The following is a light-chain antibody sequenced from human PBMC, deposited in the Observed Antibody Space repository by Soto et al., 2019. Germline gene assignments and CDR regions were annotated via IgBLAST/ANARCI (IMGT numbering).Light chain of an antibody. Sequence: IQMRQSPSALSASVRDRVTITCRASRDISNWLAWYQQKPGKAPRLLIFDASSLKSGVPSRFSGSGSGTEFTLTISSLQPDDFATYYCLQYDSYSWAFGHGTKVDIK. CDR1: RDISNW. J-gene: IGKJ1*01. V-gene: IGKV1-5*01. CDR3: LQYDSYSWA. CDR2: DAS.